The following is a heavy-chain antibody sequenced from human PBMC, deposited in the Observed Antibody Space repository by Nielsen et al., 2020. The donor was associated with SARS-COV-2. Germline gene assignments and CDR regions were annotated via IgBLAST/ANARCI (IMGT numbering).Heavy chain of an antibody. D-gene: IGHD1-26*01. V-gene: IGHV3-11*03. J-gene: IGHJ4*02. CDR3: AKISGSQRHYFDF. CDR1: GFTFSDYY. Sequence: GESLKISCAASGFTFSDYYMTWIRQAPGKGLEWLSYISSSSYYINYADSVKGRFTISRDNAKNSLYLQMNSLRAEDTAVFYCAKISGSQRHYFDFWGQGALVTVSS. CDR2: ISSSSYYI.